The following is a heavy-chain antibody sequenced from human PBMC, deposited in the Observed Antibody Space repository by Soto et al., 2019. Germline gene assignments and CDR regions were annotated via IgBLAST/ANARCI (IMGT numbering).Heavy chain of an antibody. CDR1: VCTFSSYG. J-gene: IGHJ4*01. Sequence: SLGLTSAASVCTFSSYGMHWVRQAPGKGLEWVAVIWYDGSNKYYADSVKGRFTVSGDNSKNTLYLQMNSLRAEDTAVYYCARLPGGTAPRPAYCGQRTPVTVSS. CDR3: ARLPGGTAPRPAY. V-gene: IGHV3-33*01. D-gene: IGHD3-16*01. CDR2: IWYDGSNK.